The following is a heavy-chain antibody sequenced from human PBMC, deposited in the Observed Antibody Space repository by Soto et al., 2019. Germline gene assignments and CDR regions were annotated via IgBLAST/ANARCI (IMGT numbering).Heavy chain of an antibody. CDR2: IYYSEST. J-gene: IGHJ4*02. Sequence: SETLSVTYTVSGGSLSSSSYYWGWIRQPPGKGLEWIGSIYYSESTYYNPSLKSRVTISVDTSKHQFSLKLSSVTAADTAVHYCAIAPLYSYGAQKFEYWGQGTPETVSA. CDR1: GGSLSSSSYY. D-gene: IGHD5-18*01. V-gene: IGHV4-39*07. CDR3: AIAPLYSYGAQKFEY.